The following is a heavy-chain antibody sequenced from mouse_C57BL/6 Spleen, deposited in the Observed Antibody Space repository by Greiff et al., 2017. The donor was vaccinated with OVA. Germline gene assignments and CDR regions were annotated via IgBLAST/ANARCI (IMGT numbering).Heavy chain of an antibody. Sequence: VPLQQSGPALVKPGASVKISCKASGYTFTDYYMYWVKQSHGQSLEWIGDINPNNGGTSYNQKFKGKATLTVDKSSSTAYMELRSLTSEDSAVYYCARRGFYYAMDYWGQGTSVTVSS. J-gene: IGHJ4*01. CDR2: INPNNGGT. V-gene: IGHV1-26*01. CDR1: GYTFTDYY. CDR3: ARRGFYYAMDY.